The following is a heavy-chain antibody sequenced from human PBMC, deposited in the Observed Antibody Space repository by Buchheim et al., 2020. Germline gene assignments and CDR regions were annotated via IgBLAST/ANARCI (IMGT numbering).Heavy chain of an antibody. CDR3: ARGRTPIDY. Sequence: QVQLQESGPGQVKPSQTLSLTCAVSGGSISSGGYSWSWIRQPPGKGLEWIGYIYYSGNTYSSPSLKSRVTMPVNTSKTQFSLKLTSVTAADTAVYYCARGRTPIDYWGQGTL. J-gene: IGHJ4*02. V-gene: IGHV4-30-4*07. CDR2: IYYSGNT. D-gene: IGHD1-14*01. CDR1: GGSISSGGYS.